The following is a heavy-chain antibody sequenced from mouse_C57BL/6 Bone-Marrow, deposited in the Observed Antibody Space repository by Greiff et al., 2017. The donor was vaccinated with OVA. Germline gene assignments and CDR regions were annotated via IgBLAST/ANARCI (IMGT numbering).Heavy chain of an antibody. Sequence: EVKLMESGGGLVQSGRSLRLSCATSGFTFSDFYMEWVRQAPGKGLEWIAASRNKANDYTTEYSASVKGRFIVSRDTSQSILYLQMNALRAEDTAIYYCARDGGNRYAMDDWGQGTSVTVSS. CDR3: ARDGGNRYAMDD. CDR1: GFTFSDFY. D-gene: IGHD2-1*01. V-gene: IGHV7-1*01. J-gene: IGHJ4*01. CDR2: SRNKANDYTT.